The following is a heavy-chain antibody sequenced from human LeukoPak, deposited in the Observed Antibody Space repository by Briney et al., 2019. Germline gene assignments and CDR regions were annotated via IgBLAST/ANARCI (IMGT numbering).Heavy chain of an antibody. CDR1: GFTFSNYG. CDR2: ILYDGSNK. Sequence: GGSLRLSCAASGFTFSNYGMHWVRQAPGKGLEWVAFILYDGSNKYYADSVKGRFTISRDNSKNTLYLQMHSLRAEDTAVFYCAKAYSTYYDYMDVWGKGTTVTVSS. CDR3: AKAYSTYYDYMDV. V-gene: IGHV3-30*02. J-gene: IGHJ6*03. D-gene: IGHD4-11*01.